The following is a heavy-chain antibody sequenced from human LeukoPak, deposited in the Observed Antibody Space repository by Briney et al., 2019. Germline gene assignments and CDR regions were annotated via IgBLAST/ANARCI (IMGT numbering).Heavy chain of an antibody. CDR2: MSYSGST. CDR3: ARNVAGSFDY. D-gene: IGHD1-1*01. J-gene: IGHJ4*02. CDR1: GGSISSFY. V-gene: IGHV4-59*01. Sequence: SETLSLTCTVSGGSISSFYWSWIRQPPGKGLEWIGYMSYSGSTNHNSTLKSRVTISLDTSKNQFSLKRNSVTAADTAVYYCARNVAGSFDYWGQGTLVSVSS.